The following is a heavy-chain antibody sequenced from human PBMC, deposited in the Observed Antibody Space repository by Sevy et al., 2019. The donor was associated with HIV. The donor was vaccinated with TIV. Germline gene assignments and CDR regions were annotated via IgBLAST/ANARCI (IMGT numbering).Heavy chain of an antibody. D-gene: IGHD1-1*01. CDR1: GFTFSSYP. CDR3: ALERLSSDVAEYFQN. V-gene: IGHV3-30-3*01. Sequence: GGSLRLSCATSGFTFSSYPMHWARQAPGRGLEGVATISYDGINKHYADPVKGRFTISRDNFKNSLSLQMNSLRAEDTAVYFCALERLSSDVAEYFQNWGQGTLVTVSS. CDR2: ISYDGINK. J-gene: IGHJ1*01.